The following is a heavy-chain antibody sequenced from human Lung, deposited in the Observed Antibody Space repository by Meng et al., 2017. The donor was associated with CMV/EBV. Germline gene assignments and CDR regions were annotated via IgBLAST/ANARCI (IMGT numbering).Heavy chain of an antibody. CDR1: RNTFSSYT. J-gene: IGHJ6*02. CDR3: AVYCGTTSCYDGYGMDV. CDR2: IIPIFAIA. Sequence: SVKVSCKASRNTFSSYTLTWVRQAPGQGLEWMGGIIPIFAIANYAQSFRGRVTITADTSTSTGYMELSGLRSEDTAVYYCAVYCGTTSCYDGYGMDVWGQGTTVTVSS. V-gene: IGHV1-69*10. D-gene: IGHD2-2*01.